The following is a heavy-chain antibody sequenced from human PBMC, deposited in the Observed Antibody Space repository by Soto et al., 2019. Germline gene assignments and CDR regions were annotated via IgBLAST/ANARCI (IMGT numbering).Heavy chain of an antibody. CDR3: ARALTTPAPYYFDY. D-gene: IGHD4-17*01. V-gene: IGHV3-74*01. CDR2: INSDGSST. J-gene: IGHJ4*02. Sequence: GGSLRLSCAASGFTFSSYWMHWVRQAPGKGLVWVSRINSDGSSTSYADSVKGRFTISRDNAKNTLYLQLNSLRAVDTAVYYCARALTTPAPYYFDYWGQGTLVTVSS. CDR1: GFTFSSYW.